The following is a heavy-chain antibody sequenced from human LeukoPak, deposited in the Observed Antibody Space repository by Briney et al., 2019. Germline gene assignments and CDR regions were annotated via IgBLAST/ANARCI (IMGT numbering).Heavy chain of an antibody. Sequence: SETLSLTCTVSGGSISSGDYYWSWIRQPPGKGLEWIGYICYSGSTYYNASLKSRVTISVDTSKNQFSLKLSSVTAADTAVYYCARDSLRYSGYEFDYWGQGTLVTVSS. V-gene: IGHV4-30-4*01. D-gene: IGHD5-12*01. CDR3: ARDSLRYSGYEFDY. CDR2: ICYSGST. CDR1: GGSISSGDYY. J-gene: IGHJ4*02.